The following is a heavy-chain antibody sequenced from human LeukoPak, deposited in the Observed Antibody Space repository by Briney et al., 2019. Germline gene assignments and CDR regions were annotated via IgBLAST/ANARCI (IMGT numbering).Heavy chain of an antibody. J-gene: IGHJ5*02. CDR3: ARDKAITIFPTNNWFDP. D-gene: IGHD3-9*01. CDR1: GGSISSSNW. V-gene: IGHV4-4*02. Sequence: PSETLSLTCAVSGGSISSSNWWSWVRQPPGKGLEWIGEIYHSGSTNYNPSLKSRVTISVDKSKNQFSLKLSSVTAADTAVYYCARDKAITIFPTNNWFDPWGQGTLVTVSS. CDR2: IYHSGST.